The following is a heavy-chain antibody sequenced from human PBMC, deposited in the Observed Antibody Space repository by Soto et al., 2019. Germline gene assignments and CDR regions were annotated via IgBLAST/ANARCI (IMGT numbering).Heavy chain of an antibody. V-gene: IGHV4-30-4*01. D-gene: IGHD2-2*01. CDR1: GGSISSGNYY. CDR3: SCYFVLVPPATEDI. J-gene: IGHJ3*02. Sequence: SETLSLTCTVSGGSISSGNYYWSWIRQPPGKGLEWIGFIYYSGSTYYSASLKSRVTISVDTSKNQFSLKLSFVTAADTAVYYCSCYFVLVPPATEDIWGQGTMVTVSS. CDR2: IYYSGST.